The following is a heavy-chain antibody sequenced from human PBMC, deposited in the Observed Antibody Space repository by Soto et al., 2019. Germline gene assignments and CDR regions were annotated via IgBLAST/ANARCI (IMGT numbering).Heavy chain of an antibody. V-gene: IGHV4-39*07. J-gene: IGHJ4*02. CDR2: IYYSGST. CDR3: ARGGGVYYFDY. D-gene: IGHD2-8*02. CDR1: GGSISSSSYY. Sequence: SETLSLTCTVSGGSISSSSYYWGWIRQPPGKGLEWIGSIYYSGSTYYNPSLKSRVTISVDTSKNQFSLKLSSVTAADTAVYYCARGGGVYYFDYWGQGTLVTVSS.